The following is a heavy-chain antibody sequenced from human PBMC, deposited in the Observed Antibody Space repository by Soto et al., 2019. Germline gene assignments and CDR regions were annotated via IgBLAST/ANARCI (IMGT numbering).Heavy chain of an antibody. CDR1: GFTFSEHY. D-gene: IGHD5-18*01. V-gene: IGHV3-72*01. CDR3: ARERDTAMVDFDY. Sequence: GGSLRLSCAASGFTFSEHYTDWVRQAPGEGLEWVGRTTSYTTEYAASVKGRFTISRDDSKNSLYLQMNSLKTEDTAVYYCARERDTAMVDFDYWGQGTLVTVSS. CDR2: TTSYTT. J-gene: IGHJ4*02.